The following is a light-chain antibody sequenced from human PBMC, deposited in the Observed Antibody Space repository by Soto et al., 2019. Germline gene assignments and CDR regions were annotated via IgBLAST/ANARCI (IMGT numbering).Light chain of an antibody. CDR1: SSNIGSNT. Sequence: QSVLTQPPSVSGSPGQRVTISCSGSSSNIGSNTVNWYQQLPGTAPKLLIYSNTQRPSGVPDRFSGSKSGTSASLAISGLQSEDEADYYCAAWDDSLSGAVFGGGTKLTVL. J-gene: IGLJ2*01. CDR2: SNT. CDR3: AAWDDSLSGAV. V-gene: IGLV1-44*01.